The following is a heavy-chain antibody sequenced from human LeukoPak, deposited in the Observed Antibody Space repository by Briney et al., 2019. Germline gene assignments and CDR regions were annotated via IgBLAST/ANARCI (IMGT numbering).Heavy chain of an antibody. Sequence: GGSLRLSXAASGFTFNNYAMNWVRHAPGKGLEWVSAISESGDKTHYADSVKGRFTISKDNAKNSLYLQMNSLRAEDTAVYYCARDLQLYDSSGYYFDYWGQGTLVTVSS. J-gene: IGHJ4*02. CDR3: ARDLQLYDSSGYYFDY. D-gene: IGHD3-22*01. V-gene: IGHV3-21*01. CDR1: GFTFNNYA. CDR2: ISESGDKT.